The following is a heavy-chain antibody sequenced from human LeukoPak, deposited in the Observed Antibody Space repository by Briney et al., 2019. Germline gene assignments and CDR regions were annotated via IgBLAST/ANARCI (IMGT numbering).Heavy chain of an antibody. CDR2: VSVSGDST. V-gene: IGHV3-23*01. J-gene: IGHJ4*02. CDR3: AKRVVVTATKYFDY. CDR1: GFTFSSYA. Sequence: GGSLRLSCAASGFTFSSYAMSWVRQASGKGLEWVSTVSVSGDSTYYADSVKGRFTISRDNSENTLYLQMNSLRAEDTAVYYCAKRVVVTATKYFDYWGQGALVTVSS. D-gene: IGHD2-21*02.